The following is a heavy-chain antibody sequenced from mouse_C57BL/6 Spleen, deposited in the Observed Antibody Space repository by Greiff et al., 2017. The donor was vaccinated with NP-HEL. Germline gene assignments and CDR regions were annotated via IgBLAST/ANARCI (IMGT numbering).Heavy chain of an antibody. CDR2: IYPRSGNT. J-gene: IGHJ2*01. CDR3: ALYDGYFDY. CDR1: GYTFTSYG. Sequence: QVQLQQSGAELARPGASVKLSCKASGYTFTSYGIRWVKQRPGQGLEWIGEIYPRSGNTYYNEKFKGKATLTADKSSSTAYMELRSLTSEYSAVYFCALYDGYFDYGGQGTTLTVSS. V-gene: IGHV1-81*01. D-gene: IGHD2-3*01.